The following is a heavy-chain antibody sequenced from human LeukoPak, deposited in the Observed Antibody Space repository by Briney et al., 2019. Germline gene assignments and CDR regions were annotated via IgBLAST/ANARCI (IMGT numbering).Heavy chain of an antibody. J-gene: IGHJ5*02. V-gene: IGHV3-30*18. CDR1: GFTFCSFG. D-gene: IGHD1-26*01. CDR3: AKTIVGAAWFDP. CDR2: ISYDGSNK. Sequence: GRSLRLSCAASGFTFCSFGMDWVRQAPGKGLEWVAVISYDGSNKYYADSVKGRFTITRDNSKNTLYLQMNSLRAEDTAVYYCAKTIVGAAWFDPWGQGTLVTVSS.